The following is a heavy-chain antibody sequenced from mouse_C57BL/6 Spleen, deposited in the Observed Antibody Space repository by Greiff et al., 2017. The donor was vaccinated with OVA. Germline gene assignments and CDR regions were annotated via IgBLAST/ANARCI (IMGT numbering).Heavy chain of an antibody. V-gene: IGHV1-55*01. J-gene: IGHJ4*01. D-gene: IGHD2-4*01. CDR1: GYTFTSYW. CDR3: ARGRDYDGDAMDY. Sequence: QVQLQQPGAGLVKPGASVKMSCKASGYTFTSYWITWVKQRPGQGLEWIGDIYPGSGSTNYNEKFKSKATLTVGTSSSTAYMQLSSLTSEDSAVYYCARGRDYDGDAMDYWGQGTSVTVSS. CDR2: IYPGSGST.